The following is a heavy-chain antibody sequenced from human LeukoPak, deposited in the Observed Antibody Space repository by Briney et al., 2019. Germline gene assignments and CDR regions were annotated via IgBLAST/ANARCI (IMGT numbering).Heavy chain of an antibody. V-gene: IGHV3-23*01. CDR2: ISGGGATT. Sequence: GGSLRLSCAASGFTFNNNAMDWVRQAPGKGLEWVSTISGGGATTYYADSVRGRFTISRDNSRNTVYLQMDSLGAEDTAVYYCTTKIVGGFDYWGQGTLVTVSS. D-gene: IGHD1-26*01. CDR1: GFTFNNNA. CDR3: TTKIVGGFDY. J-gene: IGHJ4*02.